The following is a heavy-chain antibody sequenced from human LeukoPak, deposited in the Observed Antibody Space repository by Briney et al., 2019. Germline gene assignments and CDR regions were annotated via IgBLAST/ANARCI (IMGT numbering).Heavy chain of an antibody. V-gene: IGHV4-59*01. J-gene: IGHJ4*02. CDR2: IYYSGST. Sequence: SETLSLTCTVSGGSISSYYWSWIRQPPGKGLEWIGYIYYSGSTNYNPSLKSRVTISVDTSKNRFSLKLSSVTAADTAVYYCARGHSSSWYVPHLDYWGQGTLVTVSS. CDR3: ARGHSSSWYVPHLDY. D-gene: IGHD6-13*01. CDR1: GGSISSYY.